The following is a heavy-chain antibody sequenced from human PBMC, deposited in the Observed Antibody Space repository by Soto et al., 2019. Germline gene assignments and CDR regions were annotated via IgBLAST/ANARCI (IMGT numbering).Heavy chain of an antibody. CDR1: GFTFSDYY. V-gene: IGHV3-11*06. CDR2: ISGSSSYT. D-gene: IGHD6-6*01. J-gene: IGHJ6*02. Sequence: GGSLRLSCAASGFTFSDYYMSWIRQAPGKGLEWVSYISGSSSYTNYADSVKGRFTISRDNAKNSLYLQMNSLRAEDTAVYYCARXRHVRSRGSFYYYGMDVWGQGTTVTVSS. CDR3: ARXRHVRSRGSFYYYGMDV.